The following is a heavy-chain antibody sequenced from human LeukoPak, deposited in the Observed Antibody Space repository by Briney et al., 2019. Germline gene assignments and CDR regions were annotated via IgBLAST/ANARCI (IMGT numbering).Heavy chain of an antibody. Sequence: GASVKVSCKASGGTFSSYAISWVRQAPGQGLEWMGGIIPIFGTANYAQKFQGRVTITADKSTSTAYMELSSLRSEDTAVYYCARECGGDCYSRSYYYYYYMDVWGKGTTVTISS. CDR2: IIPIFGTA. J-gene: IGHJ6*03. D-gene: IGHD2-21*02. V-gene: IGHV1-69*06. CDR3: ARECGGDCYSRSYYYYYYMDV. CDR1: GGTFSSYA.